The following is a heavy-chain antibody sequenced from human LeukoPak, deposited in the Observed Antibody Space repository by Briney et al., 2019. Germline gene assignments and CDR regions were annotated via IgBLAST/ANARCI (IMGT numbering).Heavy chain of an antibody. D-gene: IGHD1-7*01. J-gene: IGHJ3*02. CDR2: ISSSNSTI. V-gene: IGHV3-48*01. Sequence: GGSLRLSCAASGFTFSSYSMNWVRQAPGKGLEWVSYISSSNSTIYYADSVKGRFTISRDNAKNSLYLQMNSLRAEDTAVYYCARDFFPPYNWNYAAAAFDIWGQGTMVTVSS. CDR3: ARDFFPPYNWNYAAAAFDI. CDR1: GFTFSSYS.